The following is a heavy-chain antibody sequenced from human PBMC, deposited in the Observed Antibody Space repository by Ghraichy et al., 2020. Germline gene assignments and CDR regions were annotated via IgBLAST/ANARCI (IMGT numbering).Heavy chain of an antibody. CDR3: AKGGRVSEWWQDLDH. CDR2: ISGSRDKK. V-gene: IGHV3-23*01. Sequence: GGSLRLSCVASGFTFNTHAMNWVRQAPGKGLEWVSVISGSRDKKFHADSVKGRFTVSRDNSKNSVYLQMDSLRAEDTALYYCAKGGRVSEWWQDLDHWGRRTLVTVSS. D-gene: IGHD2-8*01. J-gene: IGHJ4*01. CDR1: GFTFNTHA.